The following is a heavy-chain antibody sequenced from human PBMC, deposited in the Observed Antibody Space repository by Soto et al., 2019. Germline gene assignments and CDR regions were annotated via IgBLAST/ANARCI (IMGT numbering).Heavy chain of an antibody. CDR1: GFTFSSYA. V-gene: IGHV3-30-3*01. J-gene: IGHJ4*02. CDR3: ARGKTLPYYYDSSGLSY. D-gene: IGHD3-22*01. CDR2: ISYDGSNK. Sequence: QVQLVESGGGVVQPGRSLRLSCAASGFTFSSYAMHWVRQAPGKGLEWVAVISYDGSNKYYADSVKGRFTISRDNSKNTLYLQMNSLRAEDTAVYYCARGKTLPYYYDSSGLSYWGQGTLVTVSS.